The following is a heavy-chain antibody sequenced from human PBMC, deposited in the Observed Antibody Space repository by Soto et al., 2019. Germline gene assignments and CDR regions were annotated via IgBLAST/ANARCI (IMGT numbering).Heavy chain of an antibody. D-gene: IGHD3-3*01. CDR1: GYTFTSYA. CDR3: ARGRSRGGVLRFLEWLPAGGAYYYGMDV. Sequence: ASVKVSCKASGYTFTSYAMHWVRQAPGQRLEWMGWINAGNGNTKYSQKFQGRVTITRDTSASTAYMELSSLRSEDTAVYYCARGRSRGGVLRFLEWLPAGGAYYYGMDVWGQGTTVTVSS. V-gene: IGHV1-3*01. J-gene: IGHJ6*02. CDR2: INAGNGNT.